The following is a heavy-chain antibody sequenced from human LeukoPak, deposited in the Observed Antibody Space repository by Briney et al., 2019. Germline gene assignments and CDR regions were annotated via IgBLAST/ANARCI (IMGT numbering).Heavy chain of an antibody. V-gene: IGHV3-23*01. CDR2: LSASGGGT. CDR1: GLTFSNFA. CDR3: ATVLHTSMTTWAAFDT. J-gene: IGHJ3*02. Sequence: GGSLRLSCAASGLTFSNFAMTWVRQTPGKGLEWVSALSASGGGTFYAPSVKGSFTISRDNSKSTVSLQMNSLRAEDTALYYCATVLHTSMTTWAAFDTWGQGTMVTVSS. D-gene: IGHD5-18*01.